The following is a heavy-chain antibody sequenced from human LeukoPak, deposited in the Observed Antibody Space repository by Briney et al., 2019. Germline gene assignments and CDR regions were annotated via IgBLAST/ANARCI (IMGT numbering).Heavy chain of an antibody. CDR3: ARDWRYNWNDVAFDI. CDR1: GFTFSSYG. D-gene: IGHD1-1*01. Sequence: GGSLRLSCAASGFTFSSYGMHWVRQAPGKWLEWVAVIWYDGSNKYYADSVKGRFTISRDNSKNTLYLQMNSLRAEDTAVYYCARDWRYNWNDVAFDIWGQGTMVTVSS. J-gene: IGHJ3*02. V-gene: IGHV3-33*01. CDR2: IWYDGSNK.